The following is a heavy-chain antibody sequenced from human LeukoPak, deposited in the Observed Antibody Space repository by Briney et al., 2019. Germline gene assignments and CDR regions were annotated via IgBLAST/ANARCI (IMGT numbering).Heavy chain of an antibody. J-gene: IGHJ6*03. D-gene: IGHD3-10*01. Sequence: ASVKVSCKASGYTFTKYYMHWVRQAPGQGLEWMGWISAYNGNTNYAQKLQGRVTMTTDTSTSTAYMELRSLRPEDTAVYYCARDDDGSGTYPYYYYSMDVWGKGTTVTVAS. CDR2: ISAYNGNT. CDR1: GYTFTKYY. V-gene: IGHV1-18*04. CDR3: ARDDDGSGTYPYYYYSMDV.